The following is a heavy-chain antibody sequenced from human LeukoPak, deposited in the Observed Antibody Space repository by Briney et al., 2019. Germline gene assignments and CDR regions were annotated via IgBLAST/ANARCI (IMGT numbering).Heavy chain of an antibody. CDR1: GFTVSSNY. Sequence: GGSLRLSCAASGFTVSSNYMSWVRQAPGKGLEWVSVIYSGGSTYYADSVKGRFTISRDNPKNTLYLQMNSLRAEDTAVYYCARGTMVRGVIVWGQGTLVTVSS. CDR3: ARGTMVRGVIV. CDR2: IYSGGST. D-gene: IGHD3-10*01. V-gene: IGHV3-66*01. J-gene: IGHJ4*02.